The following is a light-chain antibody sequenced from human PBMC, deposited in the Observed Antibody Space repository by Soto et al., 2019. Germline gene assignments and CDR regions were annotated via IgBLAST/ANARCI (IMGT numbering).Light chain of an antibody. V-gene: IGKV3-20*01. CDR3: QQYGSSPYT. CDR1: QSVGASY. J-gene: IGKJ2*01. CDR2: GAS. Sequence: EIVLTQSPGTLSLSPGERATLSCRASQSVGASYLAWYQQKPGQAPRLLIYGASSRATGIPDRFGGSGSGTDFTLTTSRLEPEDFAVYYCQQYGSSPYTFGQGTKLEIK.